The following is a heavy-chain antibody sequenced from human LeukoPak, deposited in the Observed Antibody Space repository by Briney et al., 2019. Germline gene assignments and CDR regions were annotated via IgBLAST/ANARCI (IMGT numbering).Heavy chain of an antibody. J-gene: IGHJ4*01. CDR3: VSLVANASFD. D-gene: IGHD5-12*01. CDR2: MYPNSSAT. V-gene: IGHV1-2*02. CDR1: GYTFTGYC. Sequence: ASVKVSCAASGYTFTGYCMRWVRQAPGQGLEWMAYMYPNSSATKYADKFKGRVTITRDTSNNSVYMELSRLRSDDTAVYYCVSLVANASFD.